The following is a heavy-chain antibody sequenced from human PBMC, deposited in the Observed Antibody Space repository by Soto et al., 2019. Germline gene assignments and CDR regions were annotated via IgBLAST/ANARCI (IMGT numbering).Heavy chain of an antibody. J-gene: IGHJ4*02. Sequence: SETLSLTCTVSGGSISSSSYYWGWIRQPPGKGLEWIGSIYYSGSTYYNPSLKSRVTISVDTSKNQFSLKLNSVTAADSAVYFCARLEGLATISYYFDYWGQGTLVTVSS. CDR3: ARLEGLATISYYFDY. CDR1: GGSISSSSYY. D-gene: IGHD3-9*01. V-gene: IGHV4-39*01. CDR2: IYYSGST.